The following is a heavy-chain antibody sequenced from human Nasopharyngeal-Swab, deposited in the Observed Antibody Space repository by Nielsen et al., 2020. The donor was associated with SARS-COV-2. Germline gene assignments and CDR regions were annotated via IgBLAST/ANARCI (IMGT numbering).Heavy chain of an antibody. CDR3: ATLSAPRDGNNRAPMG. CDR1: GFTFSGSA. J-gene: IGHJ4*02. V-gene: IGHV1-58*01. D-gene: IGHD5-24*01. CDR2: IVLGIDKT. Sequence: SVKVSCKASGFTFSGSAVQWVRQARGQRLEWIGWIVLGIDKTDYAQKFQDRVTITRDMSASTVYMQLSSMRSEDTALYYCATLSAPRDGNNRAPMGWGQGTLVTVSS.